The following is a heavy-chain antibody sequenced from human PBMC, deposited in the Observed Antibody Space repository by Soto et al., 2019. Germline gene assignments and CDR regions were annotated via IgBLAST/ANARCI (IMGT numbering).Heavy chain of an antibody. Sequence: EVQLVESGGGLVKPGGSLRLSCAGSGFTFSSYSMSWVRQAPGKGLEWVSSISSSSTYISYADSVKGRFTISRDNAKNSLFLQLNSLRAEATPMYHCARGAVAAAGIPTYNFDYWGQGTLVTVSS. CDR3: ARGAVAAAGIPTYNFDY. J-gene: IGHJ4*02. CDR2: ISSSSTYI. D-gene: IGHD6-13*01. V-gene: IGHV3-21*01. CDR1: GFTFSSYS.